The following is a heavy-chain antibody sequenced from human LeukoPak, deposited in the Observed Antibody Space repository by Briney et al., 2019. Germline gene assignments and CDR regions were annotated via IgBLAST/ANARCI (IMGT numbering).Heavy chain of an antibody. D-gene: IGHD3-22*01. V-gene: IGHV1-18*01. Sequence: ASVKVSCKASGYTFTSYGISWVRQAPGQGLEWMGWISAYNGNTNYAQKLQGRVTMTTDTSTSTAYMELRSLRSDDTAVYYCLVAFDSGYYYDYFDYWGQGTLVTVSS. CDR3: LVAFDSGYYYDYFDY. CDR2: ISAYNGNT. CDR1: GYTFTSYG. J-gene: IGHJ4*02.